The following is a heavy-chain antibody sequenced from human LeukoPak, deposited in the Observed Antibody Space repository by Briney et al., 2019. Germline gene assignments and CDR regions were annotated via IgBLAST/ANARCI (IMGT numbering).Heavy chain of an antibody. V-gene: IGHV3-48*03. D-gene: IGHD1-1*01. CDR3: ARELAYYFDY. CDR2: ISSSGSTI. CDR1: GFAFGSYA. Sequence: PGGSLRLSCAASGFAFGSYAMHWVRQAPGKGLEWVSYISSSGSTIFYADSVKGRFTISRDNAKNSLYLQTNSLRAEDTAVYYCARELAYYFDYWGQGTLVTVSS. J-gene: IGHJ4*02.